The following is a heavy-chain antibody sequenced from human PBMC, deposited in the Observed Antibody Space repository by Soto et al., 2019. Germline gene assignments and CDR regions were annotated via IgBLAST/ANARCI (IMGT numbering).Heavy chain of an antibody. J-gene: IGHJ5*02. CDR2: IYTSGTT. V-gene: IGHV4-4*07. D-gene: IGHD6-13*01. Sequence: QVQLQESGPGLVNPSETLSLTCTVSGGSISGYYWSWIRQPAGKGLEWIGRIYTSGTTHYSPSLKSRVTMSVDTSKNQFSLKLTSVTAADTAVYYCARDIAAAGLDDRFDPWGQGTLVTVSS. CDR3: ARDIAAAGLDDRFDP. CDR1: GGSISGYY.